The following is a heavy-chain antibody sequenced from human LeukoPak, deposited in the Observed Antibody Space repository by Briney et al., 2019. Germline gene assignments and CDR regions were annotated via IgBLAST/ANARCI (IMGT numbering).Heavy chain of an antibody. CDR2: IYYSGST. CDR1: GGSISSYY. J-gene: IGHJ4*02. CDR3: ARLHYYDSSGYYYPYYFDY. Sequence: SETLSLTCTVSGGSISSYYWSWIRQPPGKGLEWIGYIYYSGSTNYNPSLKSRVTISVDTSKNQFSLKLSSVTAADTAVYYCARLHYYDSSGYYYPYYFDYWGQGTLVTVSS. D-gene: IGHD3-22*01. V-gene: IGHV4-59*08.